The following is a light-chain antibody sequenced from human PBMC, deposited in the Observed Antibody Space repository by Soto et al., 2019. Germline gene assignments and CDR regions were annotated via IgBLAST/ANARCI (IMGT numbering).Light chain of an antibody. CDR1: QSLLHSNGYNY. J-gene: IGKJ4*01. V-gene: IGKV2-28*01. CDR2: LGS. CDR3: MHALQTQLT. Sequence: DIVMTQSPLSLPVTPGEPASISCRSSQSLLHSNGYNYLDWYLQKPGQSPQLMIYLGSNRASGVPERFSESGAVEGFAGEASRVEAEDVGVYYCMHALQTQLTLGGGAKVDIK.